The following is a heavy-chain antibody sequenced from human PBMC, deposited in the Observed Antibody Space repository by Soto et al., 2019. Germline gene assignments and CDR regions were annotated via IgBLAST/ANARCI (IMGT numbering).Heavy chain of an antibody. CDR1: GGSISSGGYS. J-gene: IGHJ5*01. V-gene: IGHV4-30-2*01. CDR2: IYHSGST. Sequence: SETLSLTCAVSGGSISSGGYSWSWIRQPPGKGLEWIGYIYHSGSTYYNPSLKSRVTISVDRSKNQFSLKLTSVTAADTAVYYCVRGWNVPGCLDSWGQGTLVTVSS. CDR3: VRGWNVPGCLDS. D-gene: IGHD3-10*02.